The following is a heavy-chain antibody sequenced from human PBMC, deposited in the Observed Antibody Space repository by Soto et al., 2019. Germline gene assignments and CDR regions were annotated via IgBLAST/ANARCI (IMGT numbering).Heavy chain of an antibody. CDR2: FRTGGDDGTT. D-gene: IGHD3-10*01. CDR3: AKKVNSGPGSQYFDY. CDR1: GFIFSSYS. V-gene: IGHV3-23*01. J-gene: IGHJ4*02. Sequence: PGGSLRLSCAASGFIFSSYSMSWVRQAPGKGLEWVSGFRTGGDDGTTYYADSVKGRFTISRDNSKNTLFLQMNSLRAEDTAIYYCAKKVNSGPGSQYFDYWGQGTLVTVPQ.